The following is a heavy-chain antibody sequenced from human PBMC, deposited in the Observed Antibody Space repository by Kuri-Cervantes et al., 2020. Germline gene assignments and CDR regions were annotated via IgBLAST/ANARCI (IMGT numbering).Heavy chain of an antibody. CDR1: GLAFSTYA. V-gene: IGHV3-30*07. CDR2: ISYDGTLK. Sequence: GESLKISCAASGLAFSTYAMHWVRQAPGKGLEWVAVISYDGTLKYYVDSVQGRFTISRDNSKNTLYLQMSSLRAEDTAVYYCAKNGQWPTYDSWGQGTLVTVSS. D-gene: IGHD3-16*01. J-gene: IGHJ5*02. CDR3: AKNGQWPTYDS.